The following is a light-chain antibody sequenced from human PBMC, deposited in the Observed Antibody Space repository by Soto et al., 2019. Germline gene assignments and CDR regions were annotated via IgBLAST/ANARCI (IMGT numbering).Light chain of an antibody. J-gene: IGLJ1*01. CDR2: EVN. V-gene: IGLV2-14*01. CDR3: SSFTSSSTYV. CDR1: SSDVGDYNY. Sequence: QSALTQPASVSGSPGQSIAISCTGTSSDVGDYNYVSWYQHHPGKAPKLMIYEVNNRPSGVSNRFSGSKSGNTASLTISGLQAEDEADYYCSSFTSSSTYVFGTGTKVTVL.